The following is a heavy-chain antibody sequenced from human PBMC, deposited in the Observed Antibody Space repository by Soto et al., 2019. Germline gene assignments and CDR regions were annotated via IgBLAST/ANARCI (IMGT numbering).Heavy chain of an antibody. CDR3: ARGVFSGHV. CDR1: GFTLSRYS. CDR2: ISRSSSTI. Sequence: GGSLRLSCVASGFTLSRYSMNWVRQAPGKGLEWVSYISRSSSTIYYADSVKGRFTISRDNAENSLYLQMNSLRSEDTAVYYCARGVFSGHVWGQGNTVTVSS. V-gene: IGHV3-48*01. J-gene: IGHJ6*02.